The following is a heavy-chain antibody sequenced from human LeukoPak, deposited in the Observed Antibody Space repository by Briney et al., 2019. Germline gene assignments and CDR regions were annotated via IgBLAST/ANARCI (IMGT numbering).Heavy chain of an antibody. CDR2: IYYSGST. CDR3: ARVDDSSGYYYGYFDY. J-gene: IGHJ4*02. D-gene: IGHD3-22*01. V-gene: IGHV4-39*07. CDR1: GGSISSSSYY. Sequence: SETLSLTCTVSGGSISSSSYYWGWIRQPPGKGLEWIGSIYYSGSTYYNPSLKSRVTISVDTSKNQFSLKLSSVTAADTAVYYCARVDDSSGYYYGYFDYWGQGTLVTVSS.